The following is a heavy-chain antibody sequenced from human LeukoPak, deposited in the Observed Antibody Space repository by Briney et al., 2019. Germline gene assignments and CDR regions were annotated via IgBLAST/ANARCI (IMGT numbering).Heavy chain of an antibody. V-gene: IGHV3-48*04. CDR3: AKIGGYNYGYEDF. D-gene: IGHD5-18*01. CDR2: ITGSGSIT. Sequence: GGSLRLSCAASGLNFSSRWMNWIRQAPGKGLEWVSYITGSGSITDHADSVKGRFTISRDNAKNSLYLQMNSLRAEDTAVYYCAKIGGYNYGYEDFWGQGTLVTVSS. J-gene: IGHJ4*02. CDR1: GLNFSSRW.